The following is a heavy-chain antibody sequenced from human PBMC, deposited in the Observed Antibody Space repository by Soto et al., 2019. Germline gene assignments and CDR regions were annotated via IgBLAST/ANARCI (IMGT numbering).Heavy chain of an antibody. CDR3: AKHEGYCSTTTCSNFDY. CDR2: IYPGDSDT. CDR1: GFTFSSYW. V-gene: IGHV5-51*01. Sequence: ESLKISCKGSGFTFSSYWIAWVRQMPGKGLEWMGIIYPGDSDTSYSPSFQGQVTISADKSINTAYLHWSSLKASDTAIYYCAKHEGYCSTTTCSNFDYWGQGTLVTVSS. D-gene: IGHD2-2*01. J-gene: IGHJ4*02.